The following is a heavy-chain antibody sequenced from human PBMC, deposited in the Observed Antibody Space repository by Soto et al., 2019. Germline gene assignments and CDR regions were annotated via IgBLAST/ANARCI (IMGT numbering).Heavy chain of an antibody. Sequence: QVQMQESGPGLVKPSETLSLTCTVSGDSVRNQYWSWIRRPPGRGLEWIGYIYRSGSTKYNPSLKSRLTISVDTSMNQCSLKLSSVTAADTAVYYCARTLDYGHMDVWGKGTTVTVSS. CDR1: GDSVRNQY. CDR3: ARTLDYGHMDV. V-gene: IGHV4-4*09. J-gene: IGHJ6*03. CDR2: IYRSGST. D-gene: IGHD3-16*01.